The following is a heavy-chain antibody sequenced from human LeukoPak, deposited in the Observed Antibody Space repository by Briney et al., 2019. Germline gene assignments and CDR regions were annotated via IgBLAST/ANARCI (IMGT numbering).Heavy chain of an antibody. V-gene: IGHV3-30*02. CDR2: IRYDGSNK. CDR1: GFTFSSYG. D-gene: IGHD3-22*01. Sequence: GGSLRLSCAASGFTFSSYGMHWVRQAPGKGLEWVAFIRYDGSNKYYADSVKGRFTISRDNSKNTLYLQMNSLRAEDTAVYYCAREGLDYYDSSGYYYFDYWGQGTLVTVSS. J-gene: IGHJ4*02. CDR3: AREGLDYYDSSGYYYFDY.